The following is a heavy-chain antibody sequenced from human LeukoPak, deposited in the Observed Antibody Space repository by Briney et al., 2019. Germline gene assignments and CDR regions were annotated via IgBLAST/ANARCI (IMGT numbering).Heavy chain of an antibody. CDR1: GGSISRYY. CDR3: AREEMIVVVTPGGDAFDI. Sequence: SETLSLTRTVSGGSISRYYWSWIRQPAGKGLEWIGRIYTSGSTNYNPSLKSRVTMSVDTSKNQFSLKLSSVTAADTAVYYCAREEMIVVVTPGGDAFDIWGQGTMVTVSS. J-gene: IGHJ3*02. CDR2: IYTSGST. V-gene: IGHV4-4*07. D-gene: IGHD3-22*01.